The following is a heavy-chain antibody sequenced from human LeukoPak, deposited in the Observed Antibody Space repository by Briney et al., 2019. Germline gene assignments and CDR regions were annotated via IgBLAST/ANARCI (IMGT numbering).Heavy chain of an antibody. CDR2: IYHSGST. J-gene: IGHJ4*02. D-gene: IGHD1-26*01. Sequence: SETLSLTCTVSGYSISSGYYWGWIRQPPGKGLEWIGSIYHSGSTYYNPSLKSRVTISVDTSKNQFSLKLSSVTAADTAVYYCAMPSGSYGLHFDYWGQGTLVTVSS. V-gene: IGHV4-38-2*02. CDR3: AMPSGSYGLHFDY. CDR1: GYSISSGYY.